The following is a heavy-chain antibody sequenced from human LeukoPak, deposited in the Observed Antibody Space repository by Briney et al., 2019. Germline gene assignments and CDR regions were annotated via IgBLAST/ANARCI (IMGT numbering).Heavy chain of an antibody. D-gene: IGHD5-24*01. J-gene: IGHJ6*03. CDR1: LDTFTENK. Sequence: ASLRVSSVDSLDTFTENKLRRGRDRLEERVGRVGRINPNSGYTKSAQKFQGRVTITRYTSISKAYMQLSRLRSDDTAVYYCARDRGDGYNYYYYYYMDVWGKGTTVTISS. V-gene: IGHV1-2*06. CDR3: ARDRGDGYNYYYYYYMDV. CDR2: INPNSGYT.